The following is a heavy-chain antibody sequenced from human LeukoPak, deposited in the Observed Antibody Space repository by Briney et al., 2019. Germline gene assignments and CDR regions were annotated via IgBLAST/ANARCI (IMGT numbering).Heavy chain of an antibody. J-gene: IGHJ5*02. CDR2: IIPILGIA. CDR1: GGTFSSYT. D-gene: IGHD6-13*01. V-gene: IGHV1-69*02. CDR3: ARAYIAADGWFDP. Sequence: SVKVSCKASGGTFSSYTISWVRQAPGQGLEWMGRIIPILGIANYAQKFQGRVTITADKSTSTAYMELSSLRSEDTAVYYCARAYIAADGWFDPWGQGTLVTVSS.